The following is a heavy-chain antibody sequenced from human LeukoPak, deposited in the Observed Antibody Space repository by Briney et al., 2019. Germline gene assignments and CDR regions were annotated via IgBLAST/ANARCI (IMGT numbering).Heavy chain of an antibody. CDR3: AWGYCGGRDCYSFDY. J-gene: IGHJ4*02. D-gene: IGHD2-21*01. V-gene: IGHV3-23*01. Sequence: GGSLRLSCAASGFTFSNYAMSWVRQAPGKGLEWVSGITHDGGNAHYAHSVKGRFTISRDNSKNTVDLQMDSLRAEDTAVYYCAWGYCGGRDCYSFDYWGQGTLVTVST. CDR2: ITHDGGNA. CDR1: GFTFSNYA.